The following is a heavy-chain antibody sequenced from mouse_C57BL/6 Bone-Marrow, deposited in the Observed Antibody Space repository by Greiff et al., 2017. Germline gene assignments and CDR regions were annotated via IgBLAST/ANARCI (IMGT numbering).Heavy chain of an antibody. CDR3: ARLLSDY. V-gene: IGHV5-12*01. CDR2: ISNGGGST. J-gene: IGHJ2*01. Sequence: EVQLVESGGGLVQPGGSLKLSCAASGFTFSDYYMYWVRQTPEKRLEWVAYISNGGGSTYYPDTVKGRFTISRDNAKNTLYLQMSRLKSEATAMYYCARLLSDYWGQGTTLTVSS. CDR1: GFTFSDYY.